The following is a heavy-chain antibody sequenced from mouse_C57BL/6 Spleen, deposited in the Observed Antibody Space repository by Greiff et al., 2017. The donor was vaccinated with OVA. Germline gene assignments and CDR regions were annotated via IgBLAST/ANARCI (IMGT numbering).Heavy chain of an antibody. CDR1: GYTFTSYW. CDR2: INPSGGST. V-gene: IGHV1-64*01. CDR3: ARAEDYSSSGSFDY. Sequence: VQLQQPGAELVKPGASVKLSCKASGYTFTSYWMHWVQQRPGQGLEWIGMINPSGGSTNYNEKFKGKATLTVDKSSSTAYLQLSSLTSEDSAVYYDARAEDYSSSGSFDYWGQGTTVTVSA. D-gene: IGHD1-1*01. J-gene: IGHJ2*01.